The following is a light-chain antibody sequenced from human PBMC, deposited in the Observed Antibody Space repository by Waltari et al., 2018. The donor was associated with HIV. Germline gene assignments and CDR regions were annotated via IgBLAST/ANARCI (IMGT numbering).Light chain of an antibody. Sequence: DIQMTQSPSSLSASVGDRVNITCRASQSISSSLNWYQQKPGKAPKLLIYAASSLQSGVPSRFSGSASGTDFTLTISSLQPEDFATYYCQQSYSTLFTFGPGTKVDIK. CDR3: QQSYSTLFT. CDR1: QSISSS. J-gene: IGKJ3*01. CDR2: AAS. V-gene: IGKV1-39*01.